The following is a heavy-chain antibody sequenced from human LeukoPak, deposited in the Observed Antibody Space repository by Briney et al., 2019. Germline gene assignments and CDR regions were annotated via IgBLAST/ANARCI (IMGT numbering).Heavy chain of an antibody. CDR3: ARGGTYNDILSFDP. J-gene: IGHJ5*02. CDR1: GGSISYYY. CDR2: IYYTGST. V-gene: IGHV4-59*01. Sequence: SETLSLTCTVSGGSISYYYWTWIRQSPAKGLEWIGQIYYTGSTYYNPSLKRRVTISVDTSRNQFSLNLTSVTAADTAVYHCARGGTYNDILSFDPWGQGTLVTVSS. D-gene: IGHD3-9*01.